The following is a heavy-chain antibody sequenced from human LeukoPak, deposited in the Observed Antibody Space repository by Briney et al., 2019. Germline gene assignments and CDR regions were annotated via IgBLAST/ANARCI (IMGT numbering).Heavy chain of an antibody. CDR2: IYPGDSDT. D-gene: IGHD3-9*01. CDR3: ARGGGEIIKYYDILTGYYSVDY. J-gene: IGHJ4*02. V-gene: IGHV5-51*01. CDR1: GYSFTSYW. Sequence: GESLKISCKGSGYSFTSYWIGWVRQMPGKGLEWMRGIYPGDSDTRYSPSFQGQVTISADKSISTAYLQWSSLKASDTAMYYCARGGGEIIKYYDILTGYYSVDYWGQGTLVTVSS.